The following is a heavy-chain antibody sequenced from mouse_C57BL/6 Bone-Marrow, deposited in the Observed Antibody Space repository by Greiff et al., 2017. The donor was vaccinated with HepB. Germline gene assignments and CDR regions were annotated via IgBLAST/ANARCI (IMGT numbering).Heavy chain of an antibody. D-gene: IGHD4-1*01. J-gene: IGHJ3*01. V-gene: IGHV1-81*01. CDR2: IYPRSGNT. Sequence: VQLQQSGAELARPGASVKLSCKASGYTFTSYGISWVKQRTGQGLEWIGEIYPRSGNTYYNEKFKGKATLTADKSSSTAYMELRSLTSEDSAVYFCASLLGRGFAYWGQGTLVTVSA. CDR3: ASLLGRGFAY. CDR1: GYTFTSYG.